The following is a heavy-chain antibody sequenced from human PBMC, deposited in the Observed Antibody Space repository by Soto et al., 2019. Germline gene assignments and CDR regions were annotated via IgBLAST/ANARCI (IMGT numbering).Heavy chain of an antibody. CDR2: IYYSGNA. Sequence: SETLSLTCTVSGASISDTIYYWGWIRQPPGKGLEWIGSIYYSGNAYYSPSLKSPATISVDTSKNQFSLNLSSVTAADTAVYYCARGADDSGYHSYFDYWGQGALVTVS. V-gene: IGHV4-39*07. CDR1: GASISDTIYY. CDR3: ARGADDSGYHSYFDY. J-gene: IGHJ4*02. D-gene: IGHD5-12*01.